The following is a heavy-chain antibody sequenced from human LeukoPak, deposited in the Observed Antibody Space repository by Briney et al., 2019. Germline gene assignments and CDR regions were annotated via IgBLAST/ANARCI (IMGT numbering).Heavy chain of an antibody. CDR2: IYTSGST. J-gene: IGHJ6*03. CDR1: GGSISSGSYY. CDR3: ARCIQLWPHYYYYMDV. D-gene: IGHD5-18*01. V-gene: IGHV4-61*02. Sequence: PSETMSLTCTVSGGSISSGSYYWSWIRQPAGKGLEWIGRIYTSGSTNYNPSLKSRVTISVDTSKNQFSLNLSSVTAADTAVYYCARCIQLWPHYYYYMDVWGKGTTVTIS.